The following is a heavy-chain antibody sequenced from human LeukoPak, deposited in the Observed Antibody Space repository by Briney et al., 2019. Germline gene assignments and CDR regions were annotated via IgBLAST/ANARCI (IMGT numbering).Heavy chain of an antibody. CDR2: IYTSGST. CDR3: ARRPGDSSANAFDI. V-gene: IGHV4-4*07. J-gene: IGHJ3*02. CDR1: GGSISSYY. D-gene: IGHD3-22*01. Sequence: NRSEPLSLTCTVSGGSISSYYWSWIRQPAGKGLECIGRIYTSGSTNYNPSLKSRVTMSVDTSKNQFSLKLSSVTAADTAVYYCARRPGDSSANAFDIWGQGTMVTVSS.